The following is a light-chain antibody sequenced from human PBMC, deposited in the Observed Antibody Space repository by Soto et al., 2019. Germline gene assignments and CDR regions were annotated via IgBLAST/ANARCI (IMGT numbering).Light chain of an antibody. CDR3: QQYSSTLLT. V-gene: IGKV4-1*01. J-gene: IGKJ4*01. Sequence: DIVMTQSPDSLAVFLGERATINCKSSQRVLFSSNNKNYLAWYQQKPGQPPKLLIYWASTREVGVPDRFSGSGSGTDFTLTISSVEAEDVAVYYCQQYSSTLLTFGGGTKVEIK. CDR1: QRVLFSSNNKNY. CDR2: WAS.